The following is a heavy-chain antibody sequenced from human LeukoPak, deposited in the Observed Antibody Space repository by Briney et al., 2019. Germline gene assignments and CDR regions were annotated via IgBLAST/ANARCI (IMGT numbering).Heavy chain of an antibody. CDR2: IWYDGSNK. CDR1: GFTFSSYG. J-gene: IGHJ4*02. D-gene: IGHD6-13*01. Sequence: PGGSLRLSCAASGFTFSSYGMHWVRQAPGKGLEWVAVIWYDGSNKYYADSVKGRFTISRDNSKNTLYLQMNSLRAEDTAVYYCARWGSSFIFDYWGQGTLDTVSS. V-gene: IGHV3-33*01. CDR3: ARWGSSFIFDY.